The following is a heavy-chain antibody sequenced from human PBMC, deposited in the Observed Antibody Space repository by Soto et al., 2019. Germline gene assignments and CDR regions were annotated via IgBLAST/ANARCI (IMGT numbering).Heavy chain of an antibody. Sequence: QVQLVQSGAEEKKPGASVKVSCKASGYTFTSYAMHWVRQAPGQRLEWMGWINAGNGNTKYSQKFQGRVTITRDTSASTAYMELSSLRSEDTAVYYCARGLGAKGSSQWFDPRGQGTLVTVSS. CDR2: INAGNGNT. CDR1: GYTFTSYA. D-gene: IGHD1-26*01. CDR3: ARGLGAKGSSQWFDP. J-gene: IGHJ5*02. V-gene: IGHV1-3*05.